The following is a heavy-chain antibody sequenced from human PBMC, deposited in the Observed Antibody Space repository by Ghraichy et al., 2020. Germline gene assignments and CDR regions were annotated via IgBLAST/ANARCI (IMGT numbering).Heavy chain of an antibody. CDR3: AIKPAAGTGWFDP. CDR1: GGTFSSYA. D-gene: IGHD6-13*01. Sequence: SVKVSCKASGGTFSSYAISWVRQAPGQGLEWMGGIIPIFGTANYAQKFQGRVTITADESTSTAYMELSSLRSEDTAVYYCAIKPAAGTGWFDPWGQGTLVTVSS. V-gene: IGHV1-69*13. CDR2: IIPIFGTA. J-gene: IGHJ5*02.